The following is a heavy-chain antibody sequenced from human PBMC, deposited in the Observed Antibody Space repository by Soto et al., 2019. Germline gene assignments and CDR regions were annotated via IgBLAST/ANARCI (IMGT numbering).Heavy chain of an antibody. CDR1: GFTFTNYW. J-gene: IGHJ6*02. CDR2: INSDGSSR. V-gene: IGHV3-74*01. CDR3: ARGVRNYYGMDV. Sequence: GGSLRLSCAASGFTFTNYWMHWVRQAPGRGLVWVSRINSDGSSRFYADSVKGRFTISRDNAENTVYLQMNSLRAEDTAVYYCARGVRNYYGMDVWGQGTTVTVSS.